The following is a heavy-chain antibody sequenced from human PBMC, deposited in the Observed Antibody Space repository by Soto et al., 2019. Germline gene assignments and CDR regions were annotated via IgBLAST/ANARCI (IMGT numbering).Heavy chain of an antibody. CDR3: AKDRQIGYVHLYYFDY. D-gene: IGHD2-2*01. Sequence: QVQLVESGGGVVQPGRSLRLSCAASGFTFSSYGMHWVRQAPGKGLEWVAVISYDGSNKYYADSVKGRFTISRDNSKNTLYLQMNSLRAEDTAVYYCAKDRQIGYVHLYYFDYWGQGTLVTVSS. CDR1: GFTFSSYG. J-gene: IGHJ4*02. CDR2: ISYDGSNK. V-gene: IGHV3-30*18.